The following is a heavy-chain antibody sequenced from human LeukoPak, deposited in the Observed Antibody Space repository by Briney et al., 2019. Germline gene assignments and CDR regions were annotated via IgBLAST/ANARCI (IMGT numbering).Heavy chain of an antibody. CDR2: INSDGSST. J-gene: IGHJ4*02. V-gene: IGHV3-74*01. Sequence: GGSLRLSCAASGFTFSSYWMYWVRQAPGKGLVWVSRINSDGSSTSYADSVKGRFTISRDNAKNSLYLQMNSLRDGDTAVYYCARVPYSTGTYDYWGQGTLVTVSS. CDR1: GFTFSSYW. CDR3: ARVPYSTGTYDY. D-gene: IGHD6-19*01.